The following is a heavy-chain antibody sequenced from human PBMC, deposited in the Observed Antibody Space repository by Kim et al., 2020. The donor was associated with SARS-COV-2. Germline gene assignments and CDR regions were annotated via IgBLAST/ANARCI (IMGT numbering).Heavy chain of an antibody. CDR1: GYTFTSYG. V-gene: IGHV1-18*01. J-gene: IGHJ4*02. D-gene: IGHD2-21*02. Sequence: ASVKVSCKASGYTFTSYGISWVRQAPGQGLEWMGWISAYNGNTNYAQKLQGRVTMTTDTSTSTAYMELRSLRSDDTAVYYCARDSQAYCGGDCPTPYWGQGTLVTVSS. CDR2: ISAYNGNT. CDR3: ARDSQAYCGGDCPTPY.